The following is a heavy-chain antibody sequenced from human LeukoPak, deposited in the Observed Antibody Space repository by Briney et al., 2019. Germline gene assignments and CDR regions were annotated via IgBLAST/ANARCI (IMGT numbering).Heavy chain of an antibody. CDR2: ISAYNGNT. V-gene: IGHV1-18*01. CDR1: GYTFTSYG. D-gene: IGHD6-19*01. Sequence: ASVKVSCKASGYTFTSYGISWVRQAPGQGLEWMGWISAYNGNTNYAQKLQGRVTMTTDTSTSTAYMELRSLRSDDTAVYYCARLKAGAVAGTSPPYYYYGMDVWGQGTTVTVSS. J-gene: IGHJ6*02. CDR3: ARLKAGAVAGTSPPYYYYGMDV.